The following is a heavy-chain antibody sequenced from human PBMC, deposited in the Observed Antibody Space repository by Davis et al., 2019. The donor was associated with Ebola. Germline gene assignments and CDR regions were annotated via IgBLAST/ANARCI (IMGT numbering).Heavy chain of an antibody. CDR2: ISYDGSNK. CDR1: GFTFSSYW. Sequence: GGSLRLSCAASGFTFSSYWMSWVRQAPGKGLEWVAVISYDGSNKYYADSVKGRFTISRDNSKNTLYLQMNSLRAEDTAVYYCAKIQRGVWGKGTTVTVSS. D-gene: IGHD3-10*01. CDR3: AKIQRGV. J-gene: IGHJ6*04. V-gene: IGHV3-30*18.